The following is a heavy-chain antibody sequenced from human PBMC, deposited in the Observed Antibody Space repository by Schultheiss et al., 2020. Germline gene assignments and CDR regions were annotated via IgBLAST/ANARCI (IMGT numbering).Heavy chain of an antibody. CDR2: INHSGST. D-gene: IGHD6-25*01. CDR3: ARKPRLNIYYYYGIDV. V-gene: IGHV4-61*10. J-gene: IGHJ6*02. Sequence: SETLSLTCTVSGGSISSGSYYWSWIRQPAGKGLEWIGEINHSGSTNYNPSLKSRVTISVDTSKNQFSLQLNSVTAADTAVYYCARKPRLNIYYYYGIDVWGQGTTVNVSS. CDR1: GGSISSGSYY.